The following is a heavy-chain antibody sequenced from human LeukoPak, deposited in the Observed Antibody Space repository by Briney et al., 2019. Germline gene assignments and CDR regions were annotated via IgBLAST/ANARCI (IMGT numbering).Heavy chain of an antibody. J-gene: IGHJ6*02. V-gene: IGHV3-23*01. CDR2: ISGSGGST. Sequence: GGSLRLSCAASGFTFSSYAMSWVRQAPGKGLEWVSAISGSGGSTYYADSVKGRFTISRDNAKNSLYLQMNSLRAEDTAVYYCARDRFGGPGYYYYGMDVWGQGTTVTVSS. CDR3: ARDRFGGPGYYYYGMDV. CDR1: GFTFSSYA. D-gene: IGHD3-10*01.